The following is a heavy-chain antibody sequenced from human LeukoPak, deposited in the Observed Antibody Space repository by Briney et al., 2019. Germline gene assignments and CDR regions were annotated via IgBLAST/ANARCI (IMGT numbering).Heavy chain of an antibody. J-gene: IGHJ2*01. CDR1: GGSISGYY. CDR2: IDYSGST. D-gene: IGHD2-15*01. Sequence: SETLSLTCTVSGGSISGYYWSWVRQPPGKGLEWIGYIDYSGSTNYNPSLKSRVTISVDTSKNQFSLKLTSVTAADTALYYCARDRLLPQGPTWYFDLWGRGTPVTVSS. CDR3: ARDRLLPQGPTWYFDL. V-gene: IGHV4-59*01.